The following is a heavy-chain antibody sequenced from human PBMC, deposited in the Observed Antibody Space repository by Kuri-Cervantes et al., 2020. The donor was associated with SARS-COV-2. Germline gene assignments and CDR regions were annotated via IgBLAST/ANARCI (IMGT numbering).Heavy chain of an antibody. V-gene: IGHV4-4*02. CDR2: IYPSGST. D-gene: IGHD3-3*01. CDR1: GGSISSSNW. Sequence: SETLSLTCTVSGGSISSSNWWSWVRQPPGKGLEWIGEIYPSGSTNYNPSLKSRVTISVDKSKNQFSLKLSSVTAADTAVYYCARRHYDFWSGSMLDYWGQGTLVTVSS. J-gene: IGHJ4*02. CDR3: ARRHYDFWSGSMLDY.